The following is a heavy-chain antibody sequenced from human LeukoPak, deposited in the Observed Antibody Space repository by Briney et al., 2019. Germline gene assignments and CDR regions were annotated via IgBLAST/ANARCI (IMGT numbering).Heavy chain of an antibody. V-gene: IGHV4-59*08. J-gene: IGHJ1*01. CDR2: IYYSGST. CDR3: VRHRHTGGGFQY. Sequence: SETLSLTCTVSGGSISTYFCSWIRQPPGKGLEWIGYIYYSGSTNYNPSLKSRVTISVDTSKNQFSLKLSSVPAADTAVYYCVRHRHTGGGFQYWGQGTLVTVSS. CDR1: GGSISTYF. D-gene: IGHD3-16*01.